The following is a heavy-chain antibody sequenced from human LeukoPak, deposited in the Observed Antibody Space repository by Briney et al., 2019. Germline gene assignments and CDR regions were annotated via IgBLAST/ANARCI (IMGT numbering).Heavy chain of an antibody. CDR3: AREGVESSSWYLDY. D-gene: IGHD6-13*01. CDR1: GFTFSSYT. V-gene: IGHV3-21*01. CDR2: ISSSNKFI. Sequence: GGSLRLSCAASGFTFSSYTMNWVRQAPGKGLEWVSSISSSNKFIYYADSVKGRFTISRDNAKNSLFLQMNSLRAEDTAVYYCAREGVESSSWYLDYWGQGTLVTVSS. J-gene: IGHJ4*02.